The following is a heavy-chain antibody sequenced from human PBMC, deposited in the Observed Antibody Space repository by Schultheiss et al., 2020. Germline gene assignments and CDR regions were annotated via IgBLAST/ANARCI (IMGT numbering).Heavy chain of an antibody. J-gene: IGHJ4*02. D-gene: IGHD6-6*01. CDR2: ISYDGSNK. Sequence: GGSLRLSCAASGFTFSSYGMHWVRQAPGKGLEWVAVISYDGSNKYYADSVKGRFTISRDNSKNTLYLQMNSLRAEDTAVYYCAREGDSSSSGRGAFDYWGQGTLVTVSS. CDR3: AREGDSSSSGRGAFDY. CDR1: GFTFSSYG. V-gene: IGHV3-30*19.